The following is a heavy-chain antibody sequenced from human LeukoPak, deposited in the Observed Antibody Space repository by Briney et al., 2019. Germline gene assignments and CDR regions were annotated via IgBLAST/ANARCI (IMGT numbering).Heavy chain of an antibody. D-gene: IGHD4-17*01. CDR2: ITSDAYI. V-gene: IGHV3-21*01. CDR3: ARADYGDYGVDC. Sequence: GGSLRLSCAASGFAFSSSNLNWFRQAPGKGLEWVSSITSDAYIYYADSLKGRFSISRDNAKNSVFLQMISLRAEDTAVYYCARADYGDYGVDCWGQGTLVTVSS. CDR1: GFAFSSSN. J-gene: IGHJ4*02.